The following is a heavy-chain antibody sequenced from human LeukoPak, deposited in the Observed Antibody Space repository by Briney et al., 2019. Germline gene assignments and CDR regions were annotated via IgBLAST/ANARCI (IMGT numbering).Heavy chain of an antibody. CDR3: ARDPNPYYDFWSGYYPPDYYYYMDV. CDR2: IKQDGSEK. Sequence: TGGSLRLSCAASGFTFSSYWMSWVRQAPGKGLEWVANIKQDGSEKYYVDSVKGRFTISRDNAKNSLYLQMNSLRAEDTAVYYCARDPNPYYDFWSGYYPPDYYYYMDVWGKGNTVTVSS. CDR1: GFTFSSYW. V-gene: IGHV3-7*01. J-gene: IGHJ6*03. D-gene: IGHD3-3*01.